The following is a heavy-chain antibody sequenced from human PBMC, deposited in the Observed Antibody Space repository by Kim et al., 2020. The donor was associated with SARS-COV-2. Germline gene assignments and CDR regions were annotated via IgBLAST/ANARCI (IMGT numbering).Heavy chain of an antibody. CDR2: INDCGGRL. D-gene: IGHD3-9*01. CDR3: AKEVHFVWSLSPRGYYLDV. Sequence: GGSLRLSCEASGFSFSNYSMRWVRQAPGKGLEWVSRINDCGGRLNYADSAKGRFIIYRENAKNTLYLQMNSLRVDDTAVYYCAKEVHFVWSLSPRGYYLDVWGRGTPVTVSS. V-gene: IGHV3-23*01. J-gene: IGHJ6*03. CDR1: GFSFSNYS.